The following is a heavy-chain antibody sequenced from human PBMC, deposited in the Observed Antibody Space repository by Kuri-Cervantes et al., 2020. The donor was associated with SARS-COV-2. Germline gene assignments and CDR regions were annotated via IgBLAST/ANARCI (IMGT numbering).Heavy chain of an antibody. V-gene: IGHV4-4*07. D-gene: IGHD6-13*01. Sequence: WETLSLSCTVSGVTISSYYWRWIRQPAGKGLEWIWRIYTSGSTNYNPSLKSRVTMSVDTSKNQFFLKLSSVTAADTAEYYCARGAEGSPFDYWGQGTLVTVSS. CDR1: GVTISSYY. CDR2: IYTSGST. J-gene: IGHJ4*02. CDR3: ARGAEGSPFDY.